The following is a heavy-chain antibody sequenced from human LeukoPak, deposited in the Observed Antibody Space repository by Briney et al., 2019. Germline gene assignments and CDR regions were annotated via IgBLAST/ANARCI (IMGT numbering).Heavy chain of an antibody. D-gene: IGHD2-21*02. CDR1: SGSISSSNW. V-gene: IGHV4-4*02. CDR3: VGAYCGGDCYRDDAFDI. J-gene: IGHJ3*02. Sequence: TSETLPFTCAGSSGSISSSNWWSWVRQPPGKGLEWIGEIYHSGSTNYNPSLKSRVTISVDKSKNQFSLKLSSVTAADTAVYYCVGAYCGGDCYRDDAFDIWGQGTMVTVSS. CDR2: IYHSGST.